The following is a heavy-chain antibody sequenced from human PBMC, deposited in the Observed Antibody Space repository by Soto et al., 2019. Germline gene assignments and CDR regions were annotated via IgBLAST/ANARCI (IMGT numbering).Heavy chain of an antibody. Sequence: ASVKVSCKASGYTFTSYAMHWVRQAPGQRLEWMGWINAGNGNTKYSQKFQGRVTITRDTSASTAYMELSSLRSEDTAVYYCARDPSSGYYYLDYWGQGTLVTVSS. J-gene: IGHJ4*02. CDR3: ARDPSSGYYYLDY. CDR1: GYTFTSYA. CDR2: INAGNGNT. V-gene: IGHV1-3*01. D-gene: IGHD3-22*01.